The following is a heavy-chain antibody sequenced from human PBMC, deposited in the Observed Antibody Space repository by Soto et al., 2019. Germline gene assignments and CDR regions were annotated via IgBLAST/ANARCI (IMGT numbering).Heavy chain of an antibody. D-gene: IGHD6-6*01. CDR3: ARRKVAARPPGYGMDV. CDR2: IDPSDSYT. CDR1: GYGFNSYW. V-gene: IGHV5-10-1*01. Sequence: PGEFKKISRKGCGYGFNSYWISGVRQMPGKGLEWMGRIDPSDSYTNYSPSFQGHVTISADKSISTAYLQWSSLKASDTAMYYCARRKVAARPPGYGMDVWGQGTTVTVSS. J-gene: IGHJ6*02.